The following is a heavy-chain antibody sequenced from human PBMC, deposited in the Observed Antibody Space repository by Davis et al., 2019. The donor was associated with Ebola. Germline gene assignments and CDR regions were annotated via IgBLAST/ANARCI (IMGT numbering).Heavy chain of an antibody. V-gene: IGHV1-2*02. Sequence: ASVKVSCKASGYTFTGYYMHWVRQAPGQGLEWMGWINPNSGGTNYAQKFQGRVTMTRDTSISTAYMELSRLRSDDTAVYYCARDDTGVLEWLLSGYFDYWGQGTLVTVSS. J-gene: IGHJ4*02. CDR2: INPNSGGT. CDR1: GYTFTGYY. D-gene: IGHD3-3*01. CDR3: ARDDTGVLEWLLSGYFDY.